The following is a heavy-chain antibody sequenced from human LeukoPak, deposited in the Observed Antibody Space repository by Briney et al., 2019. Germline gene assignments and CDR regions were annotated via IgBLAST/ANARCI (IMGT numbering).Heavy chain of an antibody. D-gene: IGHD6-13*01. V-gene: IGHV4-61*02. CDR3: ARADSSSWYGAGFDY. CDR1: GGTISSVGYY. CDR2: IYTSGST. J-gene: IGHJ4*02. Sequence: TLSLTCTVSGGTISSVGYYWSWIRQPAGKGLEWIGRIYTSGSTNYNPSLKSRVTMSVDTSKNQFSLKLSSVTAADTAVYYCARADSSSWYGAGFDYWGQGTLVTVSS.